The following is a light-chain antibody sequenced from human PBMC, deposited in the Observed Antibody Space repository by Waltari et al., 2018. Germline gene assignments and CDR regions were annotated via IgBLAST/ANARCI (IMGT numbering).Light chain of an antibody. V-gene: IGLV2-14*03. J-gene: IGLJ1*01. CDR1: TSDIGDSYY. CDR2: DVT. Sequence: QSALTQPASVSGSPGQSITIPCIGTTSDIGDSYYVSWYQHFPGKPPKLFIYDVTKRPPGISGRFSGSKSGNTASLTISGLPAEDEGDYYCCSFRGGDSFVFGTGTRVTVV. CDR3: CSFRGGDSFV.